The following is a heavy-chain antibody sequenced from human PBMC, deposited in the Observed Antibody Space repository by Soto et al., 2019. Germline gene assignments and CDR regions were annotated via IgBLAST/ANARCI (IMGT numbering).Heavy chain of an antibody. V-gene: IGHV1-69*08. CDR1: GGSVSSYT. J-gene: IGHJ4*02. Sequence: QVQLVQSGAEVKKPGSSVKVSCKASGGSVSSYTLSWVRQAPGQGLEWMGRIIPILGRANYAQKFQGRVTITADKSTSTAYMELISLRSEDTAVYFCAGESGYSNYAFDFWGQGTLVTVSS. D-gene: IGHD4-4*01. CDR2: IIPILGRA. CDR3: AGESGYSNYAFDF.